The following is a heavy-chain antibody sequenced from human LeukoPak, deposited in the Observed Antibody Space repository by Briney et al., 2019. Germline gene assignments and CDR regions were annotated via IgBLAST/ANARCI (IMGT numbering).Heavy chain of an antibody. V-gene: IGHV4-39*07. J-gene: IGHJ4*02. CDR3: ARDHRIVGATDYFDY. Sequence: SETLSLTCIVPGGSISSSSYYWGWIRQPPGKGLEWIGSIYYSGSTYYNPSLKRRVTISVDTSKNQFSLKLSSVTAADTAVYYCARDHRIVGATDYFDYWGQGTLVTVSS. D-gene: IGHD1-26*01. CDR1: GGSISSSSYY. CDR2: IYYSGST.